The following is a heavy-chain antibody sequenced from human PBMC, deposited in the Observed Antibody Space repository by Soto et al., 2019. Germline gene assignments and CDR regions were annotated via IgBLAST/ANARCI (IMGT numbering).Heavy chain of an antibody. V-gene: IGHV3-23*01. Sequence: EVQLWESGGGLVQPGGSLRLSCAVSGFTFRSSPMSWVRRAPGKGLEWVSGINGGDDSEHYVDSVRGRFTIIRDNSKNLLLLQMNSLRVEDTAIYYCARRPRDSNYYMDVWGKGTTVTVSS. CDR1: GFTFRSSP. CDR3: ARRPRDSNYYMDV. D-gene: IGHD4-4*01. CDR2: INGGDDSE. J-gene: IGHJ6*03.